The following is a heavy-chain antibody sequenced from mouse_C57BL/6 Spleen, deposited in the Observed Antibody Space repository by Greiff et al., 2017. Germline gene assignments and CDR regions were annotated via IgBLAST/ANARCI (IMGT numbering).Heavy chain of an antibody. CDR1: GYTFTSYW. CDR2: INPSNGGT. J-gene: IGHJ1*03. Sequence: QVQLQQPGTELVKPGASVQLSCKASGYTFTSYWMHWVRQRPGQGLEWIGNINPSNGGTNYNEKFKSKATLTVDKSSSTAYMQLSSLTSEDSAVYYCARPQTGRGYFDVWGTGTTVTVSS. D-gene: IGHD4-1*01. CDR3: ARPQTGRGYFDV. V-gene: IGHV1-53*01.